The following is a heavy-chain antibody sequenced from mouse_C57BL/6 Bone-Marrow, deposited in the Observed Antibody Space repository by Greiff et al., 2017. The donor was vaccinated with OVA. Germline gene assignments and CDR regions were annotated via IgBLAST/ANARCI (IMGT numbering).Heavy chain of an antibody. CDR1: GFNIKDDY. CDR3: TPYYYGSRGY. Sequence: EVKLVESGAELVRPGASVKLSCTASGFNIKDDYMHWVKQRPEQGLEWIGWIDPENGDTEYASKFQGKATITADTSSNTAYLQLSSLTSEDTAVYYCTPYYYGSRGYWGQGTTLTVSS. CDR2: IDPENGDT. V-gene: IGHV14-4*01. J-gene: IGHJ2*01. D-gene: IGHD1-1*01.